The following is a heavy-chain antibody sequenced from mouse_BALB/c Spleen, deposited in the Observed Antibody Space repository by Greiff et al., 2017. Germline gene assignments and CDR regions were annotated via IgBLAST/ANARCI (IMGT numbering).Heavy chain of an antibody. Sequence: EVKLVESGGGLVKPGGSLKLSCAASGFTFSSYAMSWVRQTPEKRLEWVASISSGGSTYYPDSVKGRFTISRDNARNILYLQMSSLRSEDTAMYYCARGHGGLLYAMDYWGQGTSVTVSS. CDR1: GFTFSSYA. V-gene: IGHV5-6-5*01. CDR3: ARGHGGLLYAMDY. CDR2: ISSGGST. D-gene: IGHD3-1*01. J-gene: IGHJ4*01.